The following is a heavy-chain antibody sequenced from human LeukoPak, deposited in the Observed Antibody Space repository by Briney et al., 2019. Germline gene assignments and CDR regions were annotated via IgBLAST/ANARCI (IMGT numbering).Heavy chain of an antibody. J-gene: IGHJ4*02. D-gene: IGHD3-22*01. CDR1: GFTFTAYL. V-gene: IGHV3-30-3*01. Sequence: PGGSLRLSCAASGFTFTAYLIHWVRQAPGKGLEWVAVMSSDGNAMFYADSVKGRFTISRDNSKNTLYLQMNSLRAEDTAVYYCVRESEYYFDHNASFDYWGQGTLVTVSS. CDR2: MSSDGNAM. CDR3: VRESEYYFDHNASFDY.